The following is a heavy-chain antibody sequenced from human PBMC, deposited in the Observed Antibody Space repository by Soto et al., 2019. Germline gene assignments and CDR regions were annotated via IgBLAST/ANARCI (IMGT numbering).Heavy chain of an antibody. Sequence: SQTLSLTCAISGDSVSSNSAAWNWIRQSPSRGLEWLGRTYYRSKWYNDYAVSVKSRITINPDTSKNQFSLQLNSVTPEDTAVYYCARGTLVQLWYDSHHYYGMDVWGQGTTVTVSS. CDR1: GDSVSSNSAA. D-gene: IGHD5-18*01. CDR3: ARGTLVQLWYDSHHYYGMDV. V-gene: IGHV6-1*01. J-gene: IGHJ6*02. CDR2: TYYRSKWYN.